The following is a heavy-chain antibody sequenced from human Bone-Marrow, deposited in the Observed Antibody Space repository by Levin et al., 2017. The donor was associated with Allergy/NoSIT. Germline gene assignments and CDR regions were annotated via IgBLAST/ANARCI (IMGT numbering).Heavy chain of an antibody. Sequence: GGSLRLSCEASGSTFNSYAMHWVRQAPGKGLEWVALISYDGSNTFYGASLEGRFTISRDNPKSILYLQMNSLRVEDTAVYYCAKLPSYYYGGALDYWGQGTLVTVSS. J-gene: IGHJ4*02. V-gene: IGHV3-30*18. CDR3: AKLPSYYYGGALDY. CDR2: ISYDGSNT. D-gene: IGHD3-10*01. CDR1: GSTFNSYA.